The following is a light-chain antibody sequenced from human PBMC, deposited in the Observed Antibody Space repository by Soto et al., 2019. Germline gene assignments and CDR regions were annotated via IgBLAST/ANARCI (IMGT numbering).Light chain of an antibody. CDR2: GAS. Sequence: LAWYQHKLGQAPRLLIYGASTRATGIPDRFSGSGSGTDFTLTISRLEPEDFAVYYCQQYDSSPQTFGQGTKVDIK. CDR3: QQYDSSPQT. J-gene: IGKJ1*01. V-gene: IGKV3-20*01.